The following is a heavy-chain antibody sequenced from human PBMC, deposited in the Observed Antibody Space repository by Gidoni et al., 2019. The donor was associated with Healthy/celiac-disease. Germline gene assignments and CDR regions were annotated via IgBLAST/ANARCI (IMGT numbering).Heavy chain of an antibody. CDR3: ARDLCGLQCRYRWFDP. CDR2: INPSGGST. Sequence: QVQLVQSGAEVKKPGASVKVSCQASGYTFTSYYMHWVRQAPGQGLEWMGIINPSGGSTSYAQKFQGRVTMTRDTSTSTVYMELSSLRSEDTAVYYCARDLCGLQCRYRWFDPWGQGTLVTVSS. V-gene: IGHV1-46*01. D-gene: IGHD4-4*01. J-gene: IGHJ5*02. CDR1: GYTFTSYY.